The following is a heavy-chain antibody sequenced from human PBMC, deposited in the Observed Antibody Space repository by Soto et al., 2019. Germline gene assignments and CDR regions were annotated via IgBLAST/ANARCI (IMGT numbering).Heavy chain of an antibody. J-gene: IGHJ6*03. CDR3: ARARRAHNPEKNWDLTNYYYYYMDV. D-gene: IGHD7-27*01. CDR1: GDSVSSNSAA. V-gene: IGHV6-1*01. CDR2: TYYRSKWYN. Sequence: KQSQTLSLTCAISGDSVSSNSAAWNWIRQSPSRGLEWLGRTYYRSKWYNDYAVSVKSRITINPDTSKNQFSLQLNSVTPEDTAVYYCARARRAHNPEKNWDLTNYYYYYMDVWGKGTTVTVSS.